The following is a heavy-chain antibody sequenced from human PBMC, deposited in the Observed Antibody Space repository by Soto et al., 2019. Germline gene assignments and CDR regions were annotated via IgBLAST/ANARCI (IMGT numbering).Heavy chain of an antibody. CDR1: GASVSSYY. CDR2: IHSSGNL. J-gene: IGHJ4*02. CDR3: ARDVGKNY. D-gene: IGHD3-10*01. Sequence: QVRLHESGPGLVKPSETLSLTCTVSGASVSSYYWSWFRQPVGKGLEWIGRIHSSGNLNYNPSLERRVTMSLDTSKNQFSLRLTSVTAADTALYLCARDVGKNYWGQGIRVAVSS. V-gene: IGHV4-4*07.